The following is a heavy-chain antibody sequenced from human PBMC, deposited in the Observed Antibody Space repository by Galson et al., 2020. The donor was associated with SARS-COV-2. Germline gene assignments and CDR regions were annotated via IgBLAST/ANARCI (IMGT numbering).Heavy chain of an antibody. CDR3: ARDPLNYDFWSGYYTGGSGAFDI. D-gene: IGHD3-3*01. V-gene: IGHV3-66*01. CDR2: IYSGGST. J-gene: IGHJ3*02. CDR1: GFTVSSNY. Sequence: TGGSLRLSCAASGFTVSSNYMSWVRQAPGKGLEWVSVIYSGGSTYYADSVKGRFTISRDNYKNTLYLQMNSLRAEDTAVYYCARDPLNYDFWSGYYTGGSGAFDIWGQGTIVTVSS.